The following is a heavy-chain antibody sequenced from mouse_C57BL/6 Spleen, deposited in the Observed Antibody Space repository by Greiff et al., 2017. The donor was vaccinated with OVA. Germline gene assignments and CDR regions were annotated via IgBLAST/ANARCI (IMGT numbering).Heavy chain of an antibody. D-gene: IGHD1-1*01. Sequence: DVKLVESGGGLVQPGGSMKLSCAASGFTFSDAWMDWVRQSPEKGLEWVAEIRNKANNHATSYAESVKGRFTISRDDSKSSVYLQMNSLRAEDTGIYYCTSPLWYGSSYEFAYWGQGTLVTVSA. V-gene: IGHV6-6*01. CDR1: GFTFSDAW. CDR2: IRNKANNHAT. J-gene: IGHJ3*01. CDR3: TSPLWYGSSYEFAY.